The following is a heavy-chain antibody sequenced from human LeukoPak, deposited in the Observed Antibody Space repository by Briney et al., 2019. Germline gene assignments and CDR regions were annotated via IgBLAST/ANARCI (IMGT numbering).Heavy chain of an antibody. D-gene: IGHD6-13*01. CDR3: ARDRKQQLRNWFDP. CDR1: GFTFSSYA. V-gene: IGHV3-23*01. CDR2: ISGSGGST. J-gene: IGHJ5*02. Sequence: GGSLRLSCAASGFTFSSYAMSWVRQAPGKGLEWVSAISGSGGSTYYADSVKGRFTISRDNAKNSLYLQMNSLRAEDTAVYYCARDRKQQLRNWFDPWGQGTLVTVSS.